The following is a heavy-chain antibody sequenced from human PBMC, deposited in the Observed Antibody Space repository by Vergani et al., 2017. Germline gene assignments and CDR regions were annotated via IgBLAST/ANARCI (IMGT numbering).Heavy chain of an antibody. CDR2: ISAYNGNT. Sequence: QVQLVQSGAEVKKPGASVKVSCKASGYTFTSYGISWVRQAPGQGLEWMGWISAYNGNTNYAQKLQGRVTMTTDTSKSTAYMELRSLRSDETAVYYCARASFGRGDAGRWFDPWGQGTLVTVSS. CDR1: GYTFTSYG. J-gene: IGHJ5*02. D-gene: IGHD3-3*01. V-gene: IGHV1-18*01. CDR3: ARASFGRGDAGRWFDP.